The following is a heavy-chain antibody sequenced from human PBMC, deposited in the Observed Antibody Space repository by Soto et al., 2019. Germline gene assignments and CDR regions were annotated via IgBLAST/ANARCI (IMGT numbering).Heavy chain of an antibody. Sequence: SGTLSLTRPVSGCSGSSGSFYLGWIRRPPGKGLGWIGEIYYSGSTNYNPSLKSRVTISVDTSKNQFSLKLSSVTAADTAVYYCARDVKVVPAATPSQYYYYYYGMDVWGQGTTVTVSS. V-gene: IGHV4-61*01. CDR2: IYYSGST. CDR1: GCSGSSGSFY. CDR3: ARDVKVVPAATPSQYYYYYYGMDV. J-gene: IGHJ6*02. D-gene: IGHD2-2*01.